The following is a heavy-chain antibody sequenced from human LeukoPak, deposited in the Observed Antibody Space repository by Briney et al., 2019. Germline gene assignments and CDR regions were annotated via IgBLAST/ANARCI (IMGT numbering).Heavy chain of an antibody. Sequence: PSETLSLTCTVSGYSISTGYYWGWIRQPPGKGLEWIGSIYQSGSTSYNPSLKSRLTISLDTSKNQFSLKLTSVTAADTAVYYCARERAVTTYYYFDYWGQGTLVTVSS. CDR1: GYSISTGYY. CDR2: IYQSGST. J-gene: IGHJ4*02. CDR3: ARERAVTTYYYFDY. D-gene: IGHD4-17*01. V-gene: IGHV4-38-2*02.